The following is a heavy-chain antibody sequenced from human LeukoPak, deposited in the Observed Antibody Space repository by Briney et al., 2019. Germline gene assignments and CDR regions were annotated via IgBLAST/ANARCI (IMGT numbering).Heavy chain of an antibody. J-gene: IGHJ4*02. Sequence: SETLPLTCAVYGGSFSGYYWSWIRQPPGKGLEWIGEINHSGSTNYNPSLKSRVTISVDTSKNQFSLKLSSVTAADTAVYYCARLGVRVVPAAVFDYWGQGTLVTVSS. CDR2: INHSGST. V-gene: IGHV4-34*01. CDR1: GGSFSGYY. D-gene: IGHD2-2*01. CDR3: ARLGVRVVPAAVFDY.